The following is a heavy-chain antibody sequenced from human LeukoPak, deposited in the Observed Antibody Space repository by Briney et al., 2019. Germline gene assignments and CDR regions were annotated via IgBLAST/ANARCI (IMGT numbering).Heavy chain of an antibody. CDR3: ARHVTADNWFDP. CDR2: ISESGTI. V-gene: IGHV4-39*01. CDR1: GGSISRNSYS. Sequence: SETLSLTCTVSGGSISRNSYSWGWIRQPPGKGLEWIGSISESGTIHYNPSLKSRVTILVDTSKKQVSLKVNAVTAADTAVYYCARHVTADNWFDPWGQGTLVTVSS. J-gene: IGHJ5*02.